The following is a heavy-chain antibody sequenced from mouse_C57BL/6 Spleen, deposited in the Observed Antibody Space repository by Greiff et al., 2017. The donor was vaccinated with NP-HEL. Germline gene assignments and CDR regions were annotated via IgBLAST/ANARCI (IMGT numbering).Heavy chain of an antibody. CDR1: GFTFSSYA. V-gene: IGHV5-4*03. CDR3: ARAPDGYYAMDY. Sequence: EVKLMESGGGLVKPGGSLKLSCAASGFTFSSYAMSWVRQTPEKRLEWVATISDGGSYTYYPDNVKGRFTISRDNAKNNLYLQMSHLKSEDTAMYYCARAPDGYYAMDYWGQGTSVTVSS. CDR2: ISDGGSYT. D-gene: IGHD2-3*01. J-gene: IGHJ4*01.